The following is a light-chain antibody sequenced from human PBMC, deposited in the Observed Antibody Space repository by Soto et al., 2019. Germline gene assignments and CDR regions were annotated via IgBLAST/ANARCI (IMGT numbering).Light chain of an antibody. CDR2: GAS. Sequence: EIVMTQSPATLSVSPGERATLSCRASQSVSSNFAWYPQKPGQAPRLLISGASTRATGIPARLSGSGSGTEFTLTITSLQSEDFAVYYCQQYNKWPPLYTLGQGTKLEIK. J-gene: IGKJ2*01. CDR1: QSVSSN. V-gene: IGKV3-15*01. CDR3: QQYNKWPPLYT.